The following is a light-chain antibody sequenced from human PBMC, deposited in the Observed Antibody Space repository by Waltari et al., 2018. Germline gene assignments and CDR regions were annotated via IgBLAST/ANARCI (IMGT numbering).Light chain of an antibody. CDR3: QQYHSPPQT. J-gene: IGKJ4*01. V-gene: IGKV4-1*01. CDR2: WSS. CDR1: QSVLYTTNNKNY. Sequence: DIVMTQSPDSLAVSLGERATINCKSSQSVLYTTNNKNYLAWYQQKTGQTPKLLSYWSSTRESGVPDRFSGSGSGTNFTLTISSLQAEDVAVYYCQQYHSPPQTFGGGTKVEIK.